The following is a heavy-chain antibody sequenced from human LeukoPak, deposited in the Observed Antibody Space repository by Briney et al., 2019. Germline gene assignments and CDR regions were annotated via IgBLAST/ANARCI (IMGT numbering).Heavy chain of an antibody. J-gene: IGHJ4*02. CDR3: ARGTSMPAATNRVVDY. Sequence: GGSLRLSCAASGFTFSSYSMNWVRQAPGKGLEWVANINQDGSEKRCVDSVKGRFTTSRDNAKNSLYLQMNSLSADDTAIYYCARGTSMPAATNRVVDYWGQGTLVTVSS. CDR2: INQDGSEK. V-gene: IGHV3-7*01. CDR1: GFTFSSYS. D-gene: IGHD6-13*01.